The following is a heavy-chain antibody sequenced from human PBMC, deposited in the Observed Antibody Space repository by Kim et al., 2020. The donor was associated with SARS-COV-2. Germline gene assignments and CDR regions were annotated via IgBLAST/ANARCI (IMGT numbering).Heavy chain of an antibody. D-gene: IGHD4-17*01. CDR2: IYYSGST. CDR3: ARVTYGDYFGDAFDI. V-gene: IGHV4-39*01. Sequence: SETLSLTCTVSGGSISSSSYYWGWIRQPPGKGLEWIGSIYYSGSTYYNPSLKSRVTISVDTSKNQFSLKLSSVTAADTAVYYCARVTYGDYFGDAFDIWGQGTMVTVSS. J-gene: IGHJ3*02. CDR1: GGSISSSSYY.